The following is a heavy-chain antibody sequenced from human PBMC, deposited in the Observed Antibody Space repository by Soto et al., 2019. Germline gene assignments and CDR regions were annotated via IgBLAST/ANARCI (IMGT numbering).Heavy chain of an antibody. V-gene: IGHV4-39*01. CDR1: GGSISSSFYY. Sequence: ETLSLTCSVSGGSISSSFYYWGWIRQPPGKGLEWIGSIYYNGNSYCNPALKSRVTISTDTSKKQISLKLRSVTAADTALYLLVENSRGAPKYTWLFDFWGRCPLV. J-gene: IGHJ2*01. D-gene: IGHD2-15*01. CDR2: IYYNGNS. CDR3: VENSRGAPKYTWLFDF.